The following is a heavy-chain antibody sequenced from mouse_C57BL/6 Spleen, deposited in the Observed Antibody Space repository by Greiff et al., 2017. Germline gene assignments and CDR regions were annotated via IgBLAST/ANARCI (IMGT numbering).Heavy chain of an antibody. D-gene: IGHD1-1*01. Sequence: QVQLQQSGAELVKPGASVKISCKASGYAFSSYWMNWVKQRPGKGLEWIGQIYTGDGDTNYNGKFKGKATLTADKSSSTAYMQLSSLTSEDSAVYFCASRYGSSYVYFDYWGQGTTLTVSS. CDR2: IYTGDGDT. CDR3: ASRYGSSYVYFDY. V-gene: IGHV1-80*01. J-gene: IGHJ2*01. CDR1: GYAFSSYW.